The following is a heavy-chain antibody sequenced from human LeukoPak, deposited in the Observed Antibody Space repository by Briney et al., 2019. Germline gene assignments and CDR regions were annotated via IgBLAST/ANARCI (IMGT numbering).Heavy chain of an antibody. CDR2: IIPIFGTA. Sequence: GASVKVSCKASGGTFSSYAISWVRQAPGQGLEWMGGIIPIFGTANYAQKFQGRVTMTEDTSTDTAYMELSSLRSEDTAVYYCTPYCSSTSCYKNFDYWGQGTLVTVSS. CDR1: GGTFSSYA. CDR3: TPYCSSTSCYKNFDY. V-gene: IGHV1-69*06. J-gene: IGHJ4*02. D-gene: IGHD2-2*02.